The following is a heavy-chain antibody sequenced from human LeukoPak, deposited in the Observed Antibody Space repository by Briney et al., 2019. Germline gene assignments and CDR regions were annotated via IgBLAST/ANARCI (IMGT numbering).Heavy chain of an antibody. Sequence: GGSLRLSCAASGFTFSSYAMSWVRQAPGKGLEWVSAISGSGGSTYYADSVKGRFTISRDDSKNTLYLQMNSLRAEDTAVYYCAKDGDTAMATGSFDYWGQGTLVTVSS. J-gene: IGHJ4*02. CDR2: ISGSGGST. D-gene: IGHD5-18*01. V-gene: IGHV3-23*01. CDR3: AKDGDTAMATGSFDY. CDR1: GFTFSSYA.